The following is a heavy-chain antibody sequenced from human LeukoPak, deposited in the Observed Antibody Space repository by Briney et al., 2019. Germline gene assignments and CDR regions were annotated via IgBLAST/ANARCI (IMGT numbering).Heavy chain of an antibody. D-gene: IGHD4-17*01. Sequence: PGGSLRLSCAASGFTFTYYAMNWVRQAPGKGLEWVSAISGSGSDGSTYYADSVKGRFTISRDNSKNTLYLQMNSLRAEDTAVYYCAKAGAYSYFDYWGQGTLVTVSS. V-gene: IGHV3-23*01. J-gene: IGHJ4*02. CDR3: AKAGAYSYFDY. CDR2: ISGSGSDGST. CDR1: GFTFTYYA.